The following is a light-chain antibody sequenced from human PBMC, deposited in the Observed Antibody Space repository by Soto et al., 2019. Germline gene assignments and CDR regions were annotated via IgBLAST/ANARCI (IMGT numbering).Light chain of an antibody. J-gene: IGKJ2*01. CDR3: QQYSSSLYT. CDR2: GAS. Sequence: EIVLTQSPGTLSLSPGERATLSCRASQSVSSSYLAWYQQKPGQAPRLLIYGASSRATGIPDRFSASGSGKDFTLTISSLEPEDFAVYYCQQYSSSLYTFGQGTKVDIK. CDR1: QSVSSSY. V-gene: IGKV3-20*01.